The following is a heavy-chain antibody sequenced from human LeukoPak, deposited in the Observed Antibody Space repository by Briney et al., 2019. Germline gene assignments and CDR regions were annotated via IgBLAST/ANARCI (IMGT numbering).Heavy chain of an antibody. CDR1: GFTFSSYW. Sequence: GGSLRLSCAASGFTFSSYWMSWVRQAPGKGLEWVANIKQDGSEKYYVDSVKGRFTISRDNAKNSLYLQMNSLRAEDTAVYYCARGDSSGYQRNTKLDYWGQGTLVTVSS. D-gene: IGHD3-22*01. CDR3: ARGDSSGYQRNTKLDY. J-gene: IGHJ4*02. CDR2: IKQDGSEK. V-gene: IGHV3-7*01.